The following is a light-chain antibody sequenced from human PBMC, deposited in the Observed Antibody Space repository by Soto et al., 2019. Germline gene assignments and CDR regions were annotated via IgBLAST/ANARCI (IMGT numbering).Light chain of an antibody. CDR2: DAS. Sequence: EIVLKKSPVTLSLSQGERATLSCRASQSISNYLTCYQQKPGQVARRLIYDASNRATGIPARFSGSGSGTDFTLTISSLEPEDFAGYYCQQRSNLPITFGQGTRLDI. CDR1: QSISNY. J-gene: IGKJ5*01. CDR3: QQRSNLPIT. V-gene: IGKV3-11*01.